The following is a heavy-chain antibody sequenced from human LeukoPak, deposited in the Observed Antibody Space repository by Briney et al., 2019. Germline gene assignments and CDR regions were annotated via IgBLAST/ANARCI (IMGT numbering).Heavy chain of an antibody. J-gene: IGHJ5*02. Sequence: ASVKVSCKASGGTFSSYAISWVRQAPGQGLEWMGRIIPIFGTANYAQKFQGRVTITTDESTSTAYMELSSLRSEDTAVYYCESRPLRRIAVDTNWFDPWGQGTLVTVSS. CDR3: ESRPLRRIAVDTNWFDP. D-gene: IGHD6-19*01. CDR2: IIPIFGTA. CDR1: GGTFSSYA. V-gene: IGHV1-69*05.